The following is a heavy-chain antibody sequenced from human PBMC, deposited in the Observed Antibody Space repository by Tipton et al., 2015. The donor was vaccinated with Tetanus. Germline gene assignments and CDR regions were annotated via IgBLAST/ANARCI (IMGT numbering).Heavy chain of an antibody. CDR1: GGSISDKKYY. CDR2: VYFEGST. CDR3: AILPKHWLAPRGAP. Sequence: TLSLTCSVSGGSISDKKYYWGWIRQPPGKGLEWIASVYFEGSTYYSPSLKSRVTISVDTTKNHFSLNMSSVTAADTAVYYCAILPKHWLAPRGAPWGQGILVTVSS. D-gene: IGHD6-19*01. V-gene: IGHV4-39*02. J-gene: IGHJ5*02.